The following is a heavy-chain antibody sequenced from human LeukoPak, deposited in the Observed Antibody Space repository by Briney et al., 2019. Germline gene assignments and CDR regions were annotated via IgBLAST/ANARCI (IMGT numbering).Heavy chain of an antibody. V-gene: IGHV3-53*05. J-gene: IGHJ6*03. CDR3: AKDPGLTGSFYNYYYMDV. Sequence: GGALRLSCAASGFTVSSNYMSWVRQAPGKGLEGVSAINGIGGSTYYADSVKGRFIISRDNSKNTLYLQMNGLRAEDTAVYYCAKDPGLTGSFYNYYYMDVWGKGTTVTISS. CDR2: INGIGGST. CDR1: GFTVSSNY. D-gene: IGHD3-10*01.